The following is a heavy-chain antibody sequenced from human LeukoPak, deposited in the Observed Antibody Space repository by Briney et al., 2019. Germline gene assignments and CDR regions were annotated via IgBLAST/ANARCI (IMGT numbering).Heavy chain of an antibody. V-gene: IGHV1-2*02. CDR3: ARVGYCTKGVCYNYDY. CDR2: INPNTGVT. Sequence: ASVKVSCKASGYTFTVSYLHWVRQAPGQGPEWMGWINPNTGVTRYAQKFQGRVTMTRDASIRTAYMELSRLTFDDTAVYYCARVGYCTKGVCYNYDYWGQGTLVTVSS. J-gene: IGHJ4*02. CDR1: GYTFTVSY. D-gene: IGHD2-8*01.